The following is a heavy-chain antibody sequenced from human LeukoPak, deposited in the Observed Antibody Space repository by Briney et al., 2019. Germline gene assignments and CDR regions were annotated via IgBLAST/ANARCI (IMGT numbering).Heavy chain of an antibody. Sequence: SETLSLTCAVYGGSFSGYYWSWIRQPPGKWLEWIGEINHSGSTNYNPSLKSRVTISVDTSKNQFSLKLSSVTAADTAVYYCAGGQWLANFGYWGQGTLVTVSS. J-gene: IGHJ4*02. D-gene: IGHD6-19*01. CDR2: INHSGST. CDR3: AGGQWLANFGY. V-gene: IGHV4-34*01. CDR1: GGSFSGYY.